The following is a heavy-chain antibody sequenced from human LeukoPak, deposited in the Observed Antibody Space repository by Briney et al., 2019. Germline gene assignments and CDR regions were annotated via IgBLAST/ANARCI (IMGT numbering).Heavy chain of an antibody. CDR1: GGSISSSSYY. V-gene: IGHV4-39*07. Sequence: SETLSLTCTVSGGSISSSSYYWGWIRQPPGKGLEWIGSIYYSGSTYYNPSLKSRVTISVDTSKNQFSLKLSSVPAADTAVYYCARVQSISSSWLQTRGYSYGEFDYWGQGTLVTVSS. CDR2: IYYSGST. D-gene: IGHD5-18*01. J-gene: IGHJ4*02. CDR3: ARVQSISSSWLQTRGYSYGEFDY.